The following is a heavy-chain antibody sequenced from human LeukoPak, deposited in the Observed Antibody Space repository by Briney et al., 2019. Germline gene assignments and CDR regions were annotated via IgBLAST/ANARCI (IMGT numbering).Heavy chain of an antibody. CDR1: GYSIRSGDY. D-gene: IGHD4-17*01. J-gene: IGHJ4*02. CDR3: ARNRSVTTTPGFDH. CDR2: IYHSGST. Sequence: TSETLSLTCAVSGYSIRSGDYWGWIRQSPGEGLEWIGSIYHSGSTHYNPSLKSRVTISVDTSKNQFSLMLSSVTAADTAVYYCARNRSVTTTPGFDHWGQGTLVTVSS. V-gene: IGHV4-38-2*01.